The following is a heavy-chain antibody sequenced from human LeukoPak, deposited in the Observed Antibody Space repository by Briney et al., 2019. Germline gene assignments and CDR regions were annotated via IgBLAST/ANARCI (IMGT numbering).Heavy chain of an antibody. D-gene: IGHD6-13*01. V-gene: IGHV4-59*11. CDR3: ARGTPRAALGY. J-gene: IGHJ4*02. Sequence: PSETLSLTCTVSGGSISSHYWSWIRQPPGKGLEWIGHIYCSGSTNYNPSLKSRVTISVDTSKNQFSLKLSSVTAADTAVYYCARGTPRAALGYWGQGTLVTVSS. CDR1: GGSISSHY. CDR2: IYCSGST.